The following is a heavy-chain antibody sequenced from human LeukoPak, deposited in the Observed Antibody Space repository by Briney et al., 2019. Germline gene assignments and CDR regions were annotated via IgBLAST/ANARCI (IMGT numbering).Heavy chain of an antibody. Sequence: GGSLRLSCAASGFTFSSYAMSWVRQAPGKGLEWVSAISGTGGSTYYADSVTGRFTISRDNSKNTLYLQMNSLRAEDTAVYYCAKVRDNWGFDYWGQGTLVTVSS. CDR1: GFTFSSYA. J-gene: IGHJ4*02. CDR3: AKVRDNWGFDY. D-gene: IGHD7-27*01. CDR2: ISGTGGST. V-gene: IGHV3-23*01.